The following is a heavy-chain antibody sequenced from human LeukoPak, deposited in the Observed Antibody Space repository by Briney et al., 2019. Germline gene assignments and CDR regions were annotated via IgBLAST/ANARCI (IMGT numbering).Heavy chain of an antibody. J-gene: IGHJ3*02. CDR2: ISYDGSNK. CDR3: AKDYYDSSGYYNDAFDM. CDR1: GFTFSYYG. D-gene: IGHD3-22*01. V-gene: IGHV3-30*18. Sequence: GGSLRLSCAASGFTFSYYGMHWVRQAPGKGLEWVAVISYDGSNKYYAESVKGRFTISRDNSKNTLYLQMNSLRAEDTAVYYCAKDYYDSSGYYNDAFDMWGQGTMVTVSS.